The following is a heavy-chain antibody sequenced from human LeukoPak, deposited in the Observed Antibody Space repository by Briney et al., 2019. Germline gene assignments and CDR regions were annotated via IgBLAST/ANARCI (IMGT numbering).Heavy chain of an antibody. V-gene: IGHV1-8*01. D-gene: IGHD3-10*01. CDR1: GYTFTSYD. CDR3: ARGVRRSYGAGSGY. CDR2: MNPNSGNT. Sequence: ASVKVSCKASGYTFTSYDINWVRQAAGQGLEWMGWMNPNSGNTGYAQKFQGRVTMTRNTSISTAYMELSSLRSEDTAVYYCARGVRRSYGAGSGYWGQGTLVTVSS. J-gene: IGHJ4*02.